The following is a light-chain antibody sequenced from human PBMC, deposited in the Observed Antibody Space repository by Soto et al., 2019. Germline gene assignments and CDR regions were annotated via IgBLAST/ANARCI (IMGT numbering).Light chain of an antibody. V-gene: IGKV3-11*01. J-gene: IGKJ1*01. CDR3: QQYSKSPLT. Sequence: EIVLTQSPATLSLSPGERATLSCMASQSVSSYLAWYQQKPGQAPRLLIYDASNRATGIPARFSGSGSGTDFTLTISRLEPEDFAVYYCQQYSKSPLTFGQGTKVDIK. CDR2: DAS. CDR1: QSVSSY.